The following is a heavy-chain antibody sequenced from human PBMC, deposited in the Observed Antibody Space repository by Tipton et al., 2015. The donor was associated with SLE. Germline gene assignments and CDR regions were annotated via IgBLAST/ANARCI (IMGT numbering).Heavy chain of an antibody. Sequence: QSGAEVKKPGSSVKVSCKASGGTFSSYAISWVRQAPGQGLEWMGGIIPIFGTANYAQKCQGRVTITADESTSTAYMELSSLRSEDTAVYYCARAEGVLRFLEGYFDYWGQGTLVTVSS. D-gene: IGHD3-3*01. CDR2: IIPIFGTA. CDR3: ARAEGVLRFLEGYFDY. J-gene: IGHJ4*02. V-gene: IGHV1-69*01. CDR1: GGTFSSYA.